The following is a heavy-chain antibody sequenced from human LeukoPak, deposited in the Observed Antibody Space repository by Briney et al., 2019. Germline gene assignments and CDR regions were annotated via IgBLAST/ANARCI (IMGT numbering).Heavy chain of an antibody. V-gene: IGHV3-7*01. CDR3: ARDGLLTMNAFDI. J-gene: IGHJ3*02. Sequence: GSLRPSCAASGFTFSSYWINWVRQAPGKGLEWVANIKQDGSEKYYVDSVKGRFTISRDNAKNSLYLQMNSLRAEDTAVYYCARDGLLTMNAFDIWGQGTMVTVSS. D-gene: IGHD3-22*01. CDR1: GFTFSSYW. CDR2: IKQDGSEK.